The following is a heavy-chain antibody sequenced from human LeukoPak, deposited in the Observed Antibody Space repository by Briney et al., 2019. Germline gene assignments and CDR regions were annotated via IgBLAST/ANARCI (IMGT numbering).Heavy chain of an antibody. Sequence: GGSLRLSCAASGFTFDDYAMHWVRQAPGKGLEWVSLISGSGDYTYYAGSVKGRFTISRDITTNSLYLQMNSLRTEDIALYYCAKDVVRCSSTSCYAGALRDDALDVWGQGTTVTVSS. CDR1: GFTFDDYA. CDR2: ISGSGDYT. J-gene: IGHJ3*01. CDR3: AKDVVRCSSTSCYAGALRDDALDV. D-gene: IGHD2-2*01. V-gene: IGHV3-43*02.